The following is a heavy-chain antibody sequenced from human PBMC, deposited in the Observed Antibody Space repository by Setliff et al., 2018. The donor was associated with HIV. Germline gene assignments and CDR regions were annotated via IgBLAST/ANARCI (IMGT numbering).Heavy chain of an antibody. D-gene: IGHD3-22*01. Sequence: ASVKVSCKASGYTFTSYAMHWVRQAPGQRLEWMGWINAGNGNTKYSQKIQGRVTITRDTSASTAYMELSSLSSEDTAVYYCVRVGPWYYGRSGYLASWDYWGQGTQVTVSS. CDR3: VRVGPWYYGRSGYLASWDY. CDR2: INAGNGNT. J-gene: IGHJ4*02. V-gene: IGHV1-3*01. CDR1: GYTFTSYA.